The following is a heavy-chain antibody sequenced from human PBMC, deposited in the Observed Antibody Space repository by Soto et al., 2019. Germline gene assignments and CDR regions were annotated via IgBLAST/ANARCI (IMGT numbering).Heavy chain of an antibody. Sequence: QVQLVQSGAEVKKPGSSVKVSCKASGGTFSSYAISWVRQAPGQGLEWMGGIIPIFGTANYAQKFQGRVAITADESTSTAYMELSSLRSEDTAVYYCARAQGYSGYDGLSNWGQGTLVTVSS. CDR2: IIPIFGTA. J-gene: IGHJ4*02. V-gene: IGHV1-69*12. CDR1: GGTFSSYA. CDR3: ARAQGYSGYDGLSN. D-gene: IGHD5-12*01.